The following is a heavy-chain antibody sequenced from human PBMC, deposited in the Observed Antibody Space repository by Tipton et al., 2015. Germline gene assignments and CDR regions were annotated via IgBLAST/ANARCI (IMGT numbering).Heavy chain of an antibody. Sequence: LRLSCTVSGGSVSSGSYYWSWIRQPPGKGLEWIGYISFSDTTHYNPSVKSRVTISLDTSKNQFSLTLTSVNTADTAIYYCAGGAYTYNWFDPWGQGTLVTVSS. CDR1: GGSVSSGSYY. CDR2: ISFSDTT. J-gene: IGHJ5*02. CDR3: AGGAYTYNWFDP. V-gene: IGHV4-61*01. D-gene: IGHD2-2*02.